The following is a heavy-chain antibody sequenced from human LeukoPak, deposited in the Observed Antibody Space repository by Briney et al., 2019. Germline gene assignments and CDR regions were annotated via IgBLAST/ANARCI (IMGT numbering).Heavy chain of an antibody. Sequence: EASVKVSCKASGYTFTGYYMHWVRQAPGQGLEWMGWINPNSGGTNYAQKFQGRVTMTRDTSISTAYMELSRLRSDDTTVYYCARDSGWYTDPWYFDLWGRGTLVTVSS. CDR2: INPNSGGT. V-gene: IGHV1-2*02. J-gene: IGHJ2*01. CDR1: GYTFTGYY. CDR3: ARDSGWYTDPWYFDL. D-gene: IGHD6-19*01.